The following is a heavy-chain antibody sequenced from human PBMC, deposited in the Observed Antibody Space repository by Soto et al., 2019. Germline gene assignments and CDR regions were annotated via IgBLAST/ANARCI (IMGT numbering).Heavy chain of an antibody. Sequence: PSETLSLTCAVYGGSFSGYYWSWIRQPPWKGLEWIGEINHSGSTNYNPSLKSRVTISVDTSENQFSLKLSSVTAADTAVYYCARGWGIAAAGRTFDYWGQGTLVTVSS. CDR2: INHSGST. V-gene: IGHV4-34*01. D-gene: IGHD6-13*01. CDR3: ARGWGIAAAGRTFDY. CDR1: GGSFSGYY. J-gene: IGHJ4*02.